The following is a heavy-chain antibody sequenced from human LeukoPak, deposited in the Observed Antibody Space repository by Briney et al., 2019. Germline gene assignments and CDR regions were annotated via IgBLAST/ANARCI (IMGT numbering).Heavy chain of an antibody. J-gene: IGHJ3*02. CDR1: GFTFSDYY. Sequence: GGSLRLSCAASGFTFSDYYMSWMRQAPGKGLEWVSYISSSSTYTNYADSVKGRFTISRDNAQNSLYLQMNSLRAEDTAVYYCARGYYYDNSGYFSVTPRHDAFDIWGQGTMVTVSS. D-gene: IGHD3-22*01. V-gene: IGHV3-11*06. CDR2: ISSSSTYT. CDR3: ARGYYYDNSGYFSVTPRHDAFDI.